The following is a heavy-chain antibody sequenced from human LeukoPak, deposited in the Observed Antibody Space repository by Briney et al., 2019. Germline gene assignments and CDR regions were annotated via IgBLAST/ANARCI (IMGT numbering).Heavy chain of an antibody. CDR3: ARGQGTVTTH. CDR1: GGSFSGYY. V-gene: IGHV4-34*01. D-gene: IGHD4-17*01. J-gene: IGHJ4*02. Sequence: PSETLSLTCAVSGGSFSGYYWTWIRQPPGKGLEWIGEINHSGSANYNPSLKSRATISLDTSKKQFSLKLSSVTAADTAVYYCARGQGTVTTHWGQGTLVTVSS. CDR2: INHSGSA.